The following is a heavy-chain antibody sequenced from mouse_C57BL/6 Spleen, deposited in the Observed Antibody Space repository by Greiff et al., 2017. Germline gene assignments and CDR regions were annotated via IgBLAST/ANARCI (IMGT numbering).Heavy chain of an antibody. V-gene: IGHV1-81*01. CDR1: GYTFTSYG. CDR2: IYPRSGNT. CDR3: ARVVYYGSSYEDYFDY. Sequence: QVQLKESGAELARPGASVKLSCKASGYTFTSYGISWVKQRTGQGLEWIGEIYPRSGNTYYNEKFKGKATLTADKSSSTAYMELRSLTSEDSAVYFCARVVYYGSSYEDYFDYWGQGTTLTVSS. J-gene: IGHJ2*01. D-gene: IGHD1-1*01.